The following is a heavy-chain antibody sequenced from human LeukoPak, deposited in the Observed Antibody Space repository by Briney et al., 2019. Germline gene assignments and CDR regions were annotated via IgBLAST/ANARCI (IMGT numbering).Heavy chain of an antibody. CDR2: IYYSGST. Sequence: SETLSLTCTVSGGSISSYYWSWIRQPPGKGLEWIGYIYYSGSTNYNPSLKSRVTISVDTSKNQFSLKLSSVTAADTAVYYCARHRASSGAPFDYWGQGTLVTVSS. V-gene: IGHV4-59*08. J-gene: IGHJ4*02. CDR1: GGSISSYY. D-gene: IGHD3-10*01. CDR3: ARHRASSGAPFDY.